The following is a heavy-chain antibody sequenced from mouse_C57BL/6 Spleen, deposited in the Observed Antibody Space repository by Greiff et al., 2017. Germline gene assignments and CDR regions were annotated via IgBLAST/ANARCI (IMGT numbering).Heavy chain of an antibody. CDR3: ARDVPLYGNGGIDY. Sequence: EVKVVESGGGLVKPGGSLKLSCAASGFTFSSYAMSWVRQTPEKRLEWVATISDGGSYTYYPDNVKGRFTIYRDNAKNNLYLQMSHLKSEDTAMYYCARDVPLYGNGGIDYWGQGTTLTVSS. V-gene: IGHV5-4*01. J-gene: IGHJ2*01. CDR2: ISDGGSYT. D-gene: IGHD2-1*01. CDR1: GFTFSSYA.